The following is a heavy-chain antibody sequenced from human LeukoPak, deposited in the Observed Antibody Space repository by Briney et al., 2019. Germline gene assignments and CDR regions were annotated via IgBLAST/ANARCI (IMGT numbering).Heavy chain of an antibody. CDR3: ARDVGGSHGYSIDY. CDR2: ISGNNINT. V-gene: IGHV1-18*04. Sequence: ASVKVSCKASGYTFTSYGISRVRQAPGQGLEWMGWISGNNINTDYAQKLQGRVTMTTDTSTSTAYVELKSLRSDDTAVYYCARDVGGSHGYSIDYWGQGTLVTVSS. D-gene: IGHD4-11*01. J-gene: IGHJ4*02. CDR1: GYTFTSYG.